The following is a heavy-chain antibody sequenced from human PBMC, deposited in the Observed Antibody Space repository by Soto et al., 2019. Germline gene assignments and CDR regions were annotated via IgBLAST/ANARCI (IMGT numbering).Heavy chain of an antibody. J-gene: IGHJ5*02. D-gene: IGHD3-22*01. CDR3: AREWRYYYDSSGFNWFDP. CDR2: IYYSGST. CDR1: GGSISGGDDY. Sequence: TLSLTCTVSGGSISGGDDYWNWIRQHPRKGLEWIGYIYYSGSTYYNPSLQSRVTISVDTSKNQFSLKLSSVTAADTAVYYCAREWRYYYDSSGFNWFDPWGQGTQVTVSS. V-gene: IGHV4-31*03.